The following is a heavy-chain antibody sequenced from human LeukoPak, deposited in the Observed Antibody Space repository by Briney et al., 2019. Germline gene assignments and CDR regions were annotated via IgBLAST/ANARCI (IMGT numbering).Heavy chain of an antibody. CDR3: ASSVGVSYYGGYYYGMDV. CDR1: GGTFSSYA. Sequence: SVKVSCKASGGTFSSYAISWVRQAPGQGLEWMGGIIPIFGTANYAQKFQGRVTITADESASTAYMELSGLRSEDTAVYYCASSVGVSYYGGYYYGMDVWGQGTTVTVSS. J-gene: IGHJ6*02. V-gene: IGHV1-69*13. D-gene: IGHD3-16*01. CDR2: IIPIFGTA.